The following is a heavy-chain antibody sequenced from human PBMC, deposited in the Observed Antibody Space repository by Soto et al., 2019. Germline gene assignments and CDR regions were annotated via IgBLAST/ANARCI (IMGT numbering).Heavy chain of an antibody. J-gene: IGHJ1*01. CDR2: ISGSGGST. CDR3: AKDPYDSSGYYYPLPAEYFQH. Sequence: GGSLRLSCAASGFTFSSYAMSWVRQAPGKGLEWVSAISGSGGSTYYADSVKGRFTISRDNSKNTLYLQMNSLRAEDTAVYYCAKDPYDSSGYYYPLPAEYFQHWGQGTLVTVSS. D-gene: IGHD3-22*01. V-gene: IGHV3-23*01. CDR1: GFTFSSYA.